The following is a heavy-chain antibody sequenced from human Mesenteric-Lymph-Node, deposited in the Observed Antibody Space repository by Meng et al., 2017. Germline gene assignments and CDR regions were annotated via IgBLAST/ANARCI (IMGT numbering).Heavy chain of an antibody. CDR1: GYTFTGYY. J-gene: IGHJ6*02. V-gene: IGHV1-2*02. Sequence: ASVKVSCKTSGYTFTGYYLHWLRQAPGQGLEWMGWISPNTGVTNYGQKFQGRVTMTRDTSISTAYMELSSLRSEDTAVYYCARVDTAMVTPGMDVWGQGTTVTVSS. CDR2: ISPNTGVT. CDR3: ARVDTAMVTPGMDV. D-gene: IGHD5-18*01.